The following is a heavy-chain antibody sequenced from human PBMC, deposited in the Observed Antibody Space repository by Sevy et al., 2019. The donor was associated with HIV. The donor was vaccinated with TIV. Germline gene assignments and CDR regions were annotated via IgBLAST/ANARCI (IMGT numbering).Heavy chain of an antibody. Sequence: GGFLRLSCAASGFTFSSYNMNWVRQAPGKGLEWVSSVSGSSNYIYYAESLKGRFIISRDNAKNTLYLQMNSLRADDSAVYYCARGPPDGSYDYFDYWGQGTLVTVSS. J-gene: IGHJ4*02. CDR1: GFTFSSYN. CDR3: ARGPPDGSYDYFDY. D-gene: IGHD1-26*01. CDR2: VSGSSNYI. V-gene: IGHV3-21*06.